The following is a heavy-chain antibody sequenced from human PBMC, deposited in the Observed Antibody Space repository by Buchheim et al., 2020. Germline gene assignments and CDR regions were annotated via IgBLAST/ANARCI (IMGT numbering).Heavy chain of an antibody. CDR2: IYYSGST. Sequence: QLQLQESGPGLVKPSETLSLTCTVSGVSISSSSYYWGWIRQPPGKGLEWIGNIYYSGSTYYNPSLKSRVTLSVDTSQNQVSLKLSSVTAADTALYFCARRDYGNWFHPWGQGTL. D-gene: IGHD4-17*01. J-gene: IGHJ5*02. CDR1: GVSISSSSYY. CDR3: ARRDYGNWFHP. V-gene: IGHV4-39*01.